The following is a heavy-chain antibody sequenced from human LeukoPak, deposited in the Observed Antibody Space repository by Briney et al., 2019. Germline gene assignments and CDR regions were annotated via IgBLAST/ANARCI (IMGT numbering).Heavy chain of an antibody. J-gene: IGHJ3*02. CDR3: ATAPESSGWYGSGTFDI. CDR1: GFTVNSKY. CDR2: IYSGDTT. D-gene: IGHD6-19*01. Sequence: GGSLRLSCVASGFTVNSKYMSWVRQAPGKGLEWVSVIYSGDTTYYADSVKGRFTTSRDNPKNTLYLQMNSLRAEDTAVYYCATAPESSGWYGSGTFDIWGQGTMVTVSS. V-gene: IGHV3-53*01.